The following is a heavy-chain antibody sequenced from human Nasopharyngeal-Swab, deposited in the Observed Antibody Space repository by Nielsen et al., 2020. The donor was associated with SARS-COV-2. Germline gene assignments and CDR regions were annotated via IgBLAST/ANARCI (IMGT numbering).Heavy chain of an antibody. Sequence: PGKGLEWIGYIYYSGSTYYNPSLKSRVTISVDTSKNQFSLKLSSVTAADTAVYYCARVSRYYDMDVWGKGTTVTVSS. J-gene: IGHJ6*03. CDR2: IYYSGST. V-gene: IGHV4-31*02. CDR3: ARVSRYYDMDV.